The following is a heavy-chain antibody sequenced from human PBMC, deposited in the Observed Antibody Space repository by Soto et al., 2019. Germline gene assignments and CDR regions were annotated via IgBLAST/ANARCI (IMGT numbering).Heavy chain of an antibody. CDR1: GFTFSHYA. Sequence: EVQLLESGGDLVQPGGSLRLSCAASGFTFSHYALSWVRQAPGKGLEWISGFGSSAGSPFYADSVKGRFTISRDNSKNTLYVQMNNLSAEDTVKYSCAEEGVASDIDDFDAWGQGTMVTVSS. J-gene: IGHJ3*01. CDR3: AEEGVASDIDDFDA. CDR2: FGSSAGSP. D-gene: IGHD6-13*01. V-gene: IGHV3-23*01.